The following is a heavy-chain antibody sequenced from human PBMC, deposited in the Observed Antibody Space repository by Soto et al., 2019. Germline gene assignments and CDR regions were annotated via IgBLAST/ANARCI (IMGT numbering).Heavy chain of an antibody. V-gene: IGHV4-30-2*02. D-gene: IGHD3-22*01. Sequence: PSETLSLTCVVSGDTISTGGYSWAWIRQPPGKALEWIGHTYHSGNTKYNPSLKSRVTISVDTSNNQFSLKLSSVTAADTAVYYCARTYDNSGPNSGGYAFDIWGQGTMVTVSS. CDR1: GDTISTGGYS. CDR2: TYHSGNT. J-gene: IGHJ3*02. CDR3: ARTYDNSGPNSGGYAFDI.